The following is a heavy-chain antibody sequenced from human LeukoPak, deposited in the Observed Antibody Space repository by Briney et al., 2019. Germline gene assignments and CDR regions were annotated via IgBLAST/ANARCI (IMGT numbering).Heavy chain of an antibody. J-gene: IGHJ3*01. CDR1: GGTSRSYT. CDR3: AREGEYYAESGNLIDAADV. Sequence: AASVKVSYKSSGGTSRSYTINWVRQAPGQGLEWMGGIAPISGTPVYAQKFQDRVNITADTSTNTAYMEMSSLTSEDTAMYYCAREGEYYAESGNLIDAADVWGQGTMVIVSA. CDR2: IAPISGTP. V-gene: IGHV1-69*06. D-gene: IGHD3-10*01.